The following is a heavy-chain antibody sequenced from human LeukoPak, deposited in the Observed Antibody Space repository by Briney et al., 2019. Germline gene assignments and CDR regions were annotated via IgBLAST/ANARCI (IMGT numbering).Heavy chain of an antibody. Sequence: SETLSLTCTVSGGSFSSGSYYWSWIRQPPGKGLEWIGYIYYSGSTNYNPSLKSRVTISVDTSKNQFSLKLSSVTAADTAVYYCARGEGMNSGSYHSDYWGQGTLVTVSS. D-gene: IGHD1-26*01. V-gene: IGHV4-61*01. J-gene: IGHJ4*02. CDR1: GGSFSSGSYY. CDR3: ARGEGMNSGSYHSDY. CDR2: IYYSGST.